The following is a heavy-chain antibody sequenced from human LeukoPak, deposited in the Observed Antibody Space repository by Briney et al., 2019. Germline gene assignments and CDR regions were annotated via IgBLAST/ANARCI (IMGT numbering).Heavy chain of an antibody. J-gene: IGHJ6*02. CDR2: ISHSGST. V-gene: IGHV4-34*01. Sequence: SETLCLTCAVSGGSFSGYYWSWIRQPPGKGLEWIGEISHSGSTNYNPSLKSRVTTSVDTYKNQFSLKLSSVTAADTAVYYCARGFGLGYYYYGMDVWGQGTTVTVSS. D-gene: IGHD3-10*01. CDR3: ARGFGLGYYYYGMDV. CDR1: GGSFSGYY.